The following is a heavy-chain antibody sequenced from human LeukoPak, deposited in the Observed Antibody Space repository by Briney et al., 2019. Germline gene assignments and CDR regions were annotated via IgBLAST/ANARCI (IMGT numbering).Heavy chain of an antibody. V-gene: IGHV3-23*01. CDR2: VSGSGGST. D-gene: IGHD6-19*01. Sequence: GGSLRLSCAASGLTFSTYAMSWVRQPPGKGLEWISAVSGSGGSTYYADSVKGRFTISRDNSKNTLYLQMNSLRAEDTAVYYCAKVLEGWLAFDCWGQGALVTVSS. CDR3: AKVLEGWLAFDC. CDR1: GLTFSTYA. J-gene: IGHJ4*02.